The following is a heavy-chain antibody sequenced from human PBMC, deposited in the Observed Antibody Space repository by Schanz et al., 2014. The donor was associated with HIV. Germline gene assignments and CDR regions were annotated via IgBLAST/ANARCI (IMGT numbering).Heavy chain of an antibody. CDR3: ARLGEDDYGDYGLNWFDR. V-gene: IGHV1-2*02. J-gene: IGHJ5*02. CDR2: INPNSGGT. CDR1: GDTFTGDF. D-gene: IGHD4-17*01. Sequence: QVQLVQSGAEVKKPGASVKVSCKASGDTFTGDFMHWVRQAPGQGLEWMGWINPNSGGTNYAQKFQGRVTLTRDTSISTAYMELSGLGSDDTAVYYCARLGEDDYGDYGLNWFDRWGQGALVTVSS.